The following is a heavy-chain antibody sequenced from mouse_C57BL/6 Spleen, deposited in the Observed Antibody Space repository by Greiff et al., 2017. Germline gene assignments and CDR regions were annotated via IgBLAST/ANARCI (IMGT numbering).Heavy chain of an antibody. CDR1: GYTFTSYW. V-gene: IGHV1-55*01. J-gene: IGHJ4*01. Sequence: VQLQQPGAELVKPGASVKMSCKASGYTFTSYWITWVKQRPGQGLAWIGDIYPGSGSTKYNEKFKSKATLTVDTSSSTAYMQLSSLTSEDSAVYYCARELLDAMDYWGQGTSVTVSS. CDR2: IYPGSGST. CDR3: ARELLDAMDY. D-gene: IGHD2-12*01.